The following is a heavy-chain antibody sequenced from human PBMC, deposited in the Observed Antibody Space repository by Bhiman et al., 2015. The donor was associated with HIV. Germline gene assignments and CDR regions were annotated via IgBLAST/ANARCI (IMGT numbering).Heavy chain of an antibody. CDR2: INTDSRPI. V-gene: IGHV3-48*03. CDR3: VTATAMRDH. D-gene: IGHD2-21*02. J-gene: IGHJ4*02. CDR1: GFAFSTYK. Sequence: EGQLVESGGGLAYPGGSLRLSCVASGFAFSTYKMNWVRQAPGRGLEWISYINTDSRPIDPIDYADSVKGRFTISRDNARNLLFLQMDSLRVEDTAVYYCVTATAMRDHWGQGSLVIVSS.